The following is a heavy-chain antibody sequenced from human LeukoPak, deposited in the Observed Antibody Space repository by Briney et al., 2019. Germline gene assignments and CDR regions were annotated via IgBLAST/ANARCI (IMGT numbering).Heavy chain of an antibody. CDR1: GFTFSSYS. V-gene: IGHV3-21*04. CDR2: ISSSSSYI. Sequence: GGSLRLSCAASGFTFSSYSMNWVRQAPGKGLEWVSSISSSSSYIYYADSVKGRFTISRDNAKNSLYLQMNSLRAEDTAVYYCARIPSDYVHFDYWGQGTLVTVSS. CDR3: ARIPSDYVHFDY. J-gene: IGHJ4*02. D-gene: IGHD4-17*01.